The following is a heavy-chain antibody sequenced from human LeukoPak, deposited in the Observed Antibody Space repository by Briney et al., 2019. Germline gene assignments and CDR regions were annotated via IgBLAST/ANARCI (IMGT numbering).Heavy chain of an antibody. J-gene: IGHJ5*02. CDR1: GFTFSSYA. D-gene: IGHD1-26*01. V-gene: IGHV3-30*04. Sequence: GRSLRLSCAASGFTFSSYAMHWVRQAPGKGLEWVAVISYDGSNKYYADSVKGRFTISRDNSKNTLYLQMNSLRAEDTAVYYTARDADSGSNPATLSRWFDPWGQGTLVTVSS. CDR3: ARDADSGSNPATLSRWFDP. CDR2: ISYDGSNK.